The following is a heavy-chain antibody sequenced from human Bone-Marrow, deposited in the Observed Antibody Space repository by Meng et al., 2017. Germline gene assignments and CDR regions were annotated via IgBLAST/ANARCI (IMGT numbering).Heavy chain of an antibody. CDR2: IRSKANSYAT. D-gene: IGHD3-22*01. Sequence: LSLTCAASGFTFSGSAMHWVRQASGKGLEWVGRIRSKANSYATAYAASVKGRFTISRDDSKNTAYLQMNSLKTEDTAVYYCTRTYYYDSSGYYSFDYWGQGTLVTVSS. CDR3: TRTYYYDSSGYYSFDY. CDR1: GFTFSGSA. J-gene: IGHJ4*02. V-gene: IGHV3-73*01.